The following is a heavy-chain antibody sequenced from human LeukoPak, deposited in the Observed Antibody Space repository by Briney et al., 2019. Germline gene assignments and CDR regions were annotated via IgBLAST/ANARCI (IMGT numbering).Heavy chain of an antibody. CDR2: IDPSDSYT. CDR3: ARHGIMSDYYYGMDV. V-gene: IGHV5-10-1*01. J-gene: IGHJ6*02. CDR1: VYSFTSYW. D-gene: IGHD3-16*01. Sequence: GESLKISCKGSVYSFTSYWISWVRQMPGKGLEWMGRIDPSDSYTNYSPSFQGHVTISADKSISTAYLQWSSLKASDTAMYYCARHGIMSDYYYGMDVWGQGTTVTVSS.